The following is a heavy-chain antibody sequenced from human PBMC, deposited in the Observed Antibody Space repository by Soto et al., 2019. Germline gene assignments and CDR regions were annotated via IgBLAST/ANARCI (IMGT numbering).Heavy chain of an antibody. Sequence: ASVKVSCTSSGYTFTSYYMHWVRQAPGQLLEWMGIINPSGGSTSYAQKFQGRVTMTRDTSTSTVYMELSSLRSEDTAVYYCARDKGHHYDFWSGLGYYYYGMDGWGQGTTVTVSS. D-gene: IGHD3-3*01. CDR1: GYTFTSYY. J-gene: IGHJ6*02. V-gene: IGHV1-46*01. CDR2: INPSGGST. CDR3: ARDKGHHYDFWSGLGYYYYGMDG.